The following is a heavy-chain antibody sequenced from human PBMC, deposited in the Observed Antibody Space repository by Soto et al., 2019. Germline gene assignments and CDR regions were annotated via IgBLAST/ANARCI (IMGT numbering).Heavy chain of an antibody. CDR1: GGSFSGYY. Sequence: PSETLSLTCAVYGGSFSGYYWSWIRQPPGKGLEWIGEINHSGSTNYNPSLKSRVTISVDTSKNQFSLKLSSVTAADTAVYYCARGGRGDIVVVPAAIYWFDPWGQGTLVTVSS. D-gene: IGHD2-2*01. CDR2: INHSGST. CDR3: ARGGRGDIVVVPAAIYWFDP. V-gene: IGHV4-34*01. J-gene: IGHJ5*02.